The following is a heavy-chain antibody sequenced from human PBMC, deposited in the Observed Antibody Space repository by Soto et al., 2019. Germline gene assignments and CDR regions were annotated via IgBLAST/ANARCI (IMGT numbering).Heavy chain of an antibody. V-gene: IGHV3-23*01. CDR3: ANEGPTALYYFDY. CDR2: ISGGGDTS. J-gene: IGHJ4*02. Sequence: GGSLRLSCAVSGFTFSNYAISWVRQAPGKGLEGVSIISGGGDTSYYADSVKGRFTISRDNSRNTLYLQMNSLRAGDSAKYYCANEGPTALYYFDYWGPGTLVTVSS. CDR1: GFTFSNYA. D-gene: IGHD2-21*02.